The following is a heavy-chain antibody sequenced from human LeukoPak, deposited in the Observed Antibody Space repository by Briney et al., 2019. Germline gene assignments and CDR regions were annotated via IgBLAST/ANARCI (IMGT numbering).Heavy chain of an antibody. J-gene: IGHJ5*02. V-gene: IGHV3-33*01. CDR3: ARDRGHYGSGSPNWLDP. D-gene: IGHD3-10*01. CDR2: IWYDGSYK. CDR1: GFTLSSHG. Sequence: PGGSLRLSCAASGFTLSSHGMHWVRQAPGKGLEWVAVIWYDGSYKYYADSVKGRFTISRDNSKNTLYLQMNSLRAEDTAVYYCARDRGHYGSGSPNWLDPWGQGTLVTVSS.